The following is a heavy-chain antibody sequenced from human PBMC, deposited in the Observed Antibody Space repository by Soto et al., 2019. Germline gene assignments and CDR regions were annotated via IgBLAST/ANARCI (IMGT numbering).Heavy chain of an antibody. CDR3: ARERRDFWSGYSSSDAFDI. CDR2: ISSSSSTI. V-gene: IGHV3-48*01. CDR1: GFTFSSYS. J-gene: IGHJ3*02. Sequence: PGWSLRLSCAASGFTFSSYSMNWVRQAPGKGLEWVSYISSSSSTIYYADSVKGRFTISRDNAKNSLYLQMNSLRAEDTAVYYCARERRDFWSGYSSSDAFDIWGQGTMVTVSS. D-gene: IGHD3-3*01.